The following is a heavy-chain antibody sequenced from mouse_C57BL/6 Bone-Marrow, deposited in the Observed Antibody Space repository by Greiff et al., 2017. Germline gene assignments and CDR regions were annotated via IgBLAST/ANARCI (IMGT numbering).Heavy chain of an antibody. D-gene: IGHD1-1*01. V-gene: IGHV5-17*01. Sequence: EVHLVESGGGLVKPGGSLKLSCAASGFTFSDYGMHWVRQAPEKGLEWVAYISSGSSTIYYADTVKGRFTISRDNAKNTMFLQMTSLRSEDTAMYYCARRVYGSSPHWYFDVWGTGPTVTVSS. CDR3: ARRVYGSSPHWYFDV. CDR1: GFTFSDYG. CDR2: ISSGSSTI. J-gene: IGHJ1*03.